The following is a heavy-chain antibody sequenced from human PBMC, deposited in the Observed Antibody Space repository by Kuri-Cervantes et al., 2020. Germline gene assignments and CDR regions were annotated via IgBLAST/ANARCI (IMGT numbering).Heavy chain of an antibody. CDR1: GYTFTGYY. CDR3: ARGIWFGELDGDY. D-gene: IGHD3-10*01. J-gene: IGHJ4*02. V-gene: IGHV1-2*02. Sequence: ASVKVSCKASGYTFTGYYMHWVRQAPGQGLEWMGWINPNSGGTNYAQKFQGRVTMTRDTSIGTAYMELGRLRSDDTAVYYCARGIWFGELDGDYWGQGTLVTVSS. CDR2: INPNSGGT.